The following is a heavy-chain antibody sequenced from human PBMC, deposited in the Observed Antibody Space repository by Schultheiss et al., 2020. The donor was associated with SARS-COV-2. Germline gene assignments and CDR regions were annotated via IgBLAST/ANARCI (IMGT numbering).Heavy chain of an antibody. CDR3: ARTGAGSYWPRVNWFDP. J-gene: IGHJ5*02. Sequence: SETLSLTCTVSGGSISSYYWSWIRQPPGKGLEWIGEINHSGSTNYNPSLKSRVTISVDTSKNQFSLKLSSVTAADTAVYYCARTGAGSYWPRVNWFDPSGQGTLVTVSS. CDR2: INHSGST. D-gene: IGHD6-19*01. V-gene: IGHV4-34*01. CDR1: GGSISSYY.